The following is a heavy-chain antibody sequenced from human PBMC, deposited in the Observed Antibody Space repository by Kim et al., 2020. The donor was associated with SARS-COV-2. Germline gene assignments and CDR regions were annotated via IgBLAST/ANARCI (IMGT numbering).Heavy chain of an antibody. J-gene: IGHJ4*02. CDR2: IYYSGST. V-gene: IGHV4-39*01. Sequence: SETLSLTCTVSGGSISSSSYYWGWIRQPPGKVLEWIGSIYYSGSTYYNPSLKSRVTISVDTSKNQFSLKLSSVTAADTAVYYCATGGIQLWLSSYYFDYWGQGTLVTVSS. D-gene: IGHD5-18*01. CDR1: GGSISSSSYY. CDR3: ATGGIQLWLSSYYFDY.